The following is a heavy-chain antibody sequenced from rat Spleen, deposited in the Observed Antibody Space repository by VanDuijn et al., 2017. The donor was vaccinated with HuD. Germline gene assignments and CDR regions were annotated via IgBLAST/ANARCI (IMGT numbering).Heavy chain of an antibody. CDR2: ISSGGGDT. CDR3: ATQSIIRVPLFDY. D-gene: IGHD4-3*01. J-gene: IGHJ2*01. CDR1: GFTFSIHD. V-gene: IGHV5-25*01. Sequence: EVQLVESGGGLVQPGRSLKLSCTASGFTFSIHDMAWVRQAPTKGLEWIASISSGGGDTYFRDSVKGRFTLARDNTKSTLYLQMDSLRSEDTATYYCATQSIIRVPLFDYWGQGVMVTVSS.